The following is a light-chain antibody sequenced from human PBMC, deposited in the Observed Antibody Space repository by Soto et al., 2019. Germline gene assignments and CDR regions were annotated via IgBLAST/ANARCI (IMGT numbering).Light chain of an antibody. V-gene: IGKV3-15*01. CDR2: GAS. Sequence: EIGMTQSPATLSVSPGESATLSCGASQSVGSNLAWYQQKTGQAPRLLIYGASTRATGIPARFSGSGYGTEFNLTISSLQSEDFAVYDCQQYNNWLQTFGQGTKVDI. J-gene: IGKJ1*01. CDR1: QSVGSN. CDR3: QQYNNWLQT.